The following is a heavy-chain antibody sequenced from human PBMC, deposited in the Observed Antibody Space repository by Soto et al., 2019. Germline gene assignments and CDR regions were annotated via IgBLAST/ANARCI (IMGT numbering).Heavy chain of an antibody. Sequence: SETLSLTCTVSGGSVSSGGYYWSWIRQPPGKGLEWIGYVYYSGSTNYNPSLKSRVTISVDTSKNQFSLKLSSVTAADTAVYYCARKVAGTFDYWGQGTLVTVSS. CDR2: VYYSGST. J-gene: IGHJ4*02. V-gene: IGHV4-61*08. D-gene: IGHD6-19*01. CDR3: ARKVAGTFDY. CDR1: GGSVSSGGYY.